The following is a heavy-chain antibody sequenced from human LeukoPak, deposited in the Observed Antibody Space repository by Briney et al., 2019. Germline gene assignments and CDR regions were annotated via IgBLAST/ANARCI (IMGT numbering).Heavy chain of an antibody. V-gene: IGHV3-23*01. CDR3: AESSSGHYYYYYGMDV. D-gene: IGHD6-6*01. Sequence: GGSLRLSCAASGFTFSSYAMSWVRQAPGKGLEWVSAISGSGGSIYYADSVKGRFTISRDNSKNTLYLQMNSLRAEDTAVYYCAESSSGHYYYYYGMDVWGQGTTVTVSS. CDR2: ISGSGGSI. CDR1: GFTFSSYA. J-gene: IGHJ6*02.